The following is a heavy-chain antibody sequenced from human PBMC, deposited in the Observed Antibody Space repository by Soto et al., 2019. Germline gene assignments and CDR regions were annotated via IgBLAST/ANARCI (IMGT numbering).Heavy chain of an antibody. Sequence: SVKVSCKASGFTFTSSAMQWVRQARGQRLEWIGWIVVGSGNTNYAQKFQERVTITRDMSTSTAYMELSSLRSEDTAVYYCAAGSYDYIWGSSRYPPLDGGFDYWGQGTLVTVSS. CDR3: AAGSYDYIWGSSRYPPLDGGFDY. CDR2: IVVGSGNT. D-gene: IGHD3-16*02. V-gene: IGHV1-58*02. J-gene: IGHJ4*02. CDR1: GFTFTSSA.